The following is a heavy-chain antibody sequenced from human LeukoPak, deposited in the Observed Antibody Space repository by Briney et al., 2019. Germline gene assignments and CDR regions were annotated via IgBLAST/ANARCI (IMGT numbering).Heavy chain of an antibody. Sequence: GGSLRLSCAASGFTVSSKYMSWVRQAPGKGLEWVSIIYSAGATYYADSVKGRFTLSRDNSKNTLFLQMNSLRVEDTAVYYCAKTTVVTSFDYWGQGTLVTVSS. CDR1: GFTVSSKY. D-gene: IGHD4-23*01. CDR2: IYSAGAT. CDR3: AKTTVVTSFDY. V-gene: IGHV3-53*01. J-gene: IGHJ4*02.